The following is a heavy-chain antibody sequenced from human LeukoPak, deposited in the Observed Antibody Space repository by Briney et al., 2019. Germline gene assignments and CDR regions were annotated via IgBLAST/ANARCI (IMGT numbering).Heavy chain of an antibody. V-gene: IGHV3-30-3*01. Sequence: GGSLRLSCAASGFTFSSYAMHWVRQAPGKGLEWVAVISYDGSNKYYADSVKGRFTISRDNSKNTLYLQMNSLRAEDTAVYYCARGANYHDSSGYYDAFDIWGQGTMVTVSS. D-gene: IGHD3-22*01. CDR3: ARGANYHDSSGYYDAFDI. CDR1: GFTFSSYA. J-gene: IGHJ3*02. CDR2: ISYDGSNK.